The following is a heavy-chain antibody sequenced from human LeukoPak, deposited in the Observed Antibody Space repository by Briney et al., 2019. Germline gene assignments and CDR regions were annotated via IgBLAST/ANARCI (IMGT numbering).Heavy chain of an antibody. V-gene: IGHV1-18*01. J-gene: IGHJ4*02. CDR2: ISAYNGNT. D-gene: IGHD5-24*01. CDR1: GYTFTSYG. CDR3: ARTSMATIKQHFDY. Sequence: ASVKVSCKASGYTFTSYGISWVRQAPGQGLEWMGWISAYNGNTNYARKLQGRVTMTTDTSTSTAYMELRSLTSDDTAVYYCARTSMATIKQHFDYWGQGTLVTVSS.